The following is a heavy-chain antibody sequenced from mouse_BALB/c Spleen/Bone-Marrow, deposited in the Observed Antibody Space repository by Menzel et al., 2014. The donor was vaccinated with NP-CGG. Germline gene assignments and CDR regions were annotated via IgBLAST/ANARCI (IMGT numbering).Heavy chain of an antibody. Sequence: VQLQHSGGGLVQPGGSRKLSCAASGFTFSSFGMHWVRQAPEKGLEWVAYISSGSSTIYYADTVKGRFTISRDNPKNTLFLQMTSLRSEDTAMYYCARGAYYYGSSYDAMDYWGQGTSVTVSS. D-gene: IGHD1-1*01. V-gene: IGHV5-17*02. CDR2: ISSGSSTI. CDR1: GFTFSSFG. CDR3: ARGAYYYGSSYDAMDY. J-gene: IGHJ4*01.